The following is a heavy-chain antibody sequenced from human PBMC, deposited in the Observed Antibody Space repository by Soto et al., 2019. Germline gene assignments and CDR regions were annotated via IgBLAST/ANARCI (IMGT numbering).Heavy chain of an antibody. J-gene: IGHJ6*02. CDR3: ARGREYSSSSANYYYYYGMDA. CDR2: IYYSGST. CDR1: GGSISSYY. V-gene: IGHV4-59*01. Sequence: SETLSLTCTVSGGSISSYYWSWIRQPPGKGLEWIGYIYYSGSTNYNPSLKSRVTISVDTSKNQFSLKLSSVTAADTAVYYCARGREYSSSSANYYYYYGMDAWGQGTTVTVSS. D-gene: IGHD6-6*01.